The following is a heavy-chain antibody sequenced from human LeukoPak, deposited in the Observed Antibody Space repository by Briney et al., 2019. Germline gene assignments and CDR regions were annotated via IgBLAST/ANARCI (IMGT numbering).Heavy chain of an antibody. CDR2: ISGSGGKT. CDR3: GKEMTSMVTVEY. CDR1: GFTFSTSA. V-gene: IGHV3-23*01. J-gene: IGHJ4*02. D-gene: IGHD5-18*01. Sequence: GGSLRLSCVASGFTFSTSAMSWVRQAPGKGLEWVSAISGSGGKTYYADSVKGRFTISRDNSQNTLYLYMNSLRADDTAVYYCGKEMTSMVTVEYWGQGTLVTVS.